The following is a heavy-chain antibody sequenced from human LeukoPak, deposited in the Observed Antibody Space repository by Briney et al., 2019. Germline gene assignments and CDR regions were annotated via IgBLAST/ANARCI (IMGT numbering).Heavy chain of an antibody. D-gene: IGHD3-10*01. CDR1: GYTFTGYY. Sequence: ASVKVSCKASGYTFTGYYMHWVRQAPGQGLEWMGRINPNSGGTNYAQKFQGRVTMTRDTSISTAYMELSRLRSGDTAVYYCARDLNYYGSGSYYPDYWGQGTLVTVSS. CDR3: ARDLNYYGSGSYYPDY. CDR2: INPNSGGT. V-gene: IGHV1-2*06. J-gene: IGHJ4*02.